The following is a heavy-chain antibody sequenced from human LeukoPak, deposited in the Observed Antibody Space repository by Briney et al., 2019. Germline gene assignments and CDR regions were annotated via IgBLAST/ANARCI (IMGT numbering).Heavy chain of an antibody. V-gene: IGHV4-39*01. D-gene: IGHD2-21*02. CDR2: IYYSGST. CDR3: ARHKTEFDY. Sequence: SEALSLTCTVSGGSISSSSYYWGWIRQPPGKGLEWIGSIYYSGSTYYNPSLKSRVTISVDTSKNQFSLKLSPVTAADTAVYYCARHKTEFDYWGQGTLVTVSS. J-gene: IGHJ4*02. CDR1: GGSISSSSYY.